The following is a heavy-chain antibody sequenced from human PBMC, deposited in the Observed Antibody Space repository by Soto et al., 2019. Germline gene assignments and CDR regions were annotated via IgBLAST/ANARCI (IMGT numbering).Heavy chain of an antibody. J-gene: IGHJ5*02. V-gene: IGHV3-7*01. D-gene: IGHD3-3*01. Sequence: PGGSLRLSCAASGFTFSSYWMSWVRQAPGKWLEWVANIKQYGSEKYYVDSVKGRFTISRDNAKNSLYLQMNSLRAEDTAVYYCARVGYYDFWSDWAGWNWFDPWGQGTLVTVSS. CDR1: GFTFSSYW. CDR2: IKQYGSEK. CDR3: ARVGYYDFWSDWAGWNWFDP.